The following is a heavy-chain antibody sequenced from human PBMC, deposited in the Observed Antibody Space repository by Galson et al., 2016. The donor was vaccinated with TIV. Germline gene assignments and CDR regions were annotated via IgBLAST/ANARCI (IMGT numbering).Heavy chain of an antibody. V-gene: IGHV3-7*03. J-gene: IGHJ6*02. D-gene: IGHD2/OR15-2a*01. CDR3: AKDHEYRLDV. CDR1: GFSLRSYW. Sequence: SLRLSCAASGFSLRSYWMAWVRQAPGQGLEWVANIKQDGSERHYVDSVKGRFTISRDNAKDSLYLQMNSLRDEDTAVYYCAKDHEYRLDVWGRGTTVMVSS. CDR2: IKQDGSER.